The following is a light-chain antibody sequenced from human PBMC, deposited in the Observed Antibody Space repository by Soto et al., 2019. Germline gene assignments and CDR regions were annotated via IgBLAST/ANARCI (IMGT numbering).Light chain of an antibody. V-gene: IGLV2-14*01. J-gene: IGLJ1*01. Sequence: QSVLPQPASVSGSPGQSITISCTGTSSAPGLYDHVSWYQQHPGKAPQLMIYAVSNRPSGVSNRFSASKSGNTASLFISGLQAEDEADYYCSSYTSDSSYVYGFGTKVAVL. CDR3: SSYTSDSSYV. CDR1: SSAPGLYDH. CDR2: AVS.